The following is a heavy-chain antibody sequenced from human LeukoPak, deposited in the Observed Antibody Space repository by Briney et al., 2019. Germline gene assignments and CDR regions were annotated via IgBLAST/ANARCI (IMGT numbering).Heavy chain of an antibody. CDR2: IRYDGSNK. CDR1: GFTFSSYG. J-gene: IGHJ4*02. Sequence: GGSLRLSCAASGFTFSSYGMHWVRQVPGKGLEWVAFIRYDGSNKYYADSVKGRFTISRDNSKNTLYLQMNSLRAEDTAVYYCASRRDGSSYYFDYWGQGTLVTVSS. D-gene: IGHD5-24*01. V-gene: IGHV3-30*02. CDR3: ASRRDGSSYYFDY.